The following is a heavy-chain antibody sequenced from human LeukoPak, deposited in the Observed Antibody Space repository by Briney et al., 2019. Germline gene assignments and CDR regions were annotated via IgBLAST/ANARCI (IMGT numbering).Heavy chain of an antibody. J-gene: IGHJ4*02. Sequence: GGSLRLSCAASGFTFSSFAMSWVRQAPGKGLEWVSSVTGSGSVTSSTYYADSVKGRFTISRDNSKNTLYLQMNSLRAEDTALYYCAKEGTYNNFCSGYFHWGQGALVTVSS. CDR1: GFTFSSFA. V-gene: IGHV3-23*01. CDR2: VTGSGSVTSST. CDR3: AKEGTYNNFCSGYFH. D-gene: IGHD3-3*01.